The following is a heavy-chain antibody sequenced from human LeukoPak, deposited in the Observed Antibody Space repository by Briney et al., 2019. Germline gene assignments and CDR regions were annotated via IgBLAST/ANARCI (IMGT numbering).Heavy chain of an antibody. D-gene: IGHD3-10*02. V-gene: IGHV4-34*01. J-gene: IGHJ3*02. Sequence: PSGTLSLTCAVNGGSFSGYYWSWIRQPPGKGLEWIGEINHSGSTNYNPSLKSRVTISVDTSKNQFSLKLSSVTAADTAVYYCARSTMLAYDAFDIRGQGTMVTVSS. CDR3: ARSTMLAYDAFDI. CDR2: INHSGST. CDR1: GGSFSGYY.